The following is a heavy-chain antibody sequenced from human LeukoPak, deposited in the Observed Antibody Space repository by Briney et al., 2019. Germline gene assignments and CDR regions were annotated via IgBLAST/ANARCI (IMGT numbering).Heavy chain of an antibody. CDR3: ARVVGNYVWGSYRPEGCFDS. D-gene: IGHD3-16*02. CDR2: ISAYNGNT. CDR1: GYTFTSYG. V-gene: IGHV1-18*01. Sequence: ASVKVSCKASGYTFTSYGISWVRQAPGQGLEWMGWISAYNGNTNYAQKLQGRVTMTTDTSTSTAYMELRSPRSDDTAVYYCARVVGNYVWGSYRPEGCFDSWGQGTLVTVSS. J-gene: IGHJ4*02.